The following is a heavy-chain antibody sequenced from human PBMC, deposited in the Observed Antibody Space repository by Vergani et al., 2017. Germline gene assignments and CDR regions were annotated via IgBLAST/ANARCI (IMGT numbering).Heavy chain of an antibody. CDR3: ARDPVYTAMSLFPYGMDV. CDR1: GFTFSSYS. CDR2: ISASSSYI. J-gene: IGHJ6*02. Sequence: EVQLVESGGGLVKPGGSLRLSCAASGFTFSSYSMNWVRQAPGKGLEWVSSISASSSYISYADSVKGRFTISRDNAKNSLYLQMNSLRAEDTAVYYCARDPVYTAMSLFPYGMDVWGQGTTVSVSS. D-gene: IGHD5-18*01. V-gene: IGHV3-21*02.